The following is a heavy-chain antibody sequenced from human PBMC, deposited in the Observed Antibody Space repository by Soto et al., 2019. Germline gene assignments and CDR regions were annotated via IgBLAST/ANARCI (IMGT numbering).Heavy chain of an antibody. D-gene: IGHD4-17*01. Sequence: QVQLVQSGAEVKKPGASVKVSCKASGYTFTGYYMHWVRQAPGQGLEWMGWINLNSGGTNYTQKFQCWVTMTRDTSISTAYMELSRLRSDDTAVYYCATQRDYGDYGAFDYWGQGTLVTVSS. CDR1: GYTFTGYY. J-gene: IGHJ4*02. CDR3: ATQRDYGDYGAFDY. V-gene: IGHV1-2*04. CDR2: INLNSGGT.